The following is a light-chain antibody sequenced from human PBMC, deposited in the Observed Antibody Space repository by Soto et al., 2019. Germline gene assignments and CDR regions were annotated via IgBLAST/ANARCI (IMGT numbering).Light chain of an antibody. CDR2: GNN. J-gene: IGLJ2*01. CDR1: SSNIGAHYD. CDR3: QSYDSSLSAHVV. Sequence: QSVLTQPPSVSGAPGQRVTITCTGSSSNIGAHYDVHWYQHLPGTAPKLLIHGNNNRPSGVPDRFSGSKSGTSASLAITGLQAEDEADYYCQSYDSSLSAHVVFGGGTQLTVL. V-gene: IGLV1-40*01.